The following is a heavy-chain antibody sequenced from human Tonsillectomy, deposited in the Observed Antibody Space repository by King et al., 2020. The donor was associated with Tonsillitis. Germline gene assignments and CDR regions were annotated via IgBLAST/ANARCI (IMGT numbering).Heavy chain of an antibody. CDR1: GFTFSTYA. CDR2: ITGSGGDT. Sequence: VQLVESGGGLVQPGGSLRLSCAASGFTFSTYAMSWVRPAPGKGLEWVSTITGSGGDTYYADSVKGRFSISRDNSKNTLYLQMNSLRAEDTAVYYCAQNLPDGSGWYRDYFDYWGQGTLVTVSS. V-gene: IGHV3-23*04. D-gene: IGHD6-19*01. CDR3: AQNLPDGSGWYRDYFDY. J-gene: IGHJ4*02.